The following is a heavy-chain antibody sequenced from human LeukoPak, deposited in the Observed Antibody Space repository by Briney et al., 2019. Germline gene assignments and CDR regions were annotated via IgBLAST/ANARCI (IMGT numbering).Heavy chain of an antibody. CDR1: GHTLTELS. CDR3: ATPNDYGDQAPFDY. Sequence: ASVKVSCKVSGHTLTELSMHWVRQAPGKGLEWMGGFDPEDGETIYAQKFQGRVTMTEDTSTDTAYMELSSLRSEDTAVYYCATPNDYGDQAPFDYWGQGTLVTVSS. CDR2: FDPEDGET. V-gene: IGHV1-24*01. D-gene: IGHD4-17*01. J-gene: IGHJ4*02.